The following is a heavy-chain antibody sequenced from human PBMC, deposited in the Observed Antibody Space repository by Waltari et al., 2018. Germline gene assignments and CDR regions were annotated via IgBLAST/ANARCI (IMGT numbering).Heavy chain of an antibody. Sequence: QVQLQQWGAGLLKPSETLSLTCAVYGGSFSVYYWSWIRQPPGKGLGWIGEINHSGSTNYNPSLKSRVTISVDTSKNQFSLKLSSVTAADTAVYYCARREQWLGDYFDYWGQGTLVTVSS. D-gene: IGHD6-19*01. V-gene: IGHV4-34*01. CDR1: GGSFSVYY. CDR3: ARREQWLGDYFDY. CDR2: INHSGST. J-gene: IGHJ4*02.